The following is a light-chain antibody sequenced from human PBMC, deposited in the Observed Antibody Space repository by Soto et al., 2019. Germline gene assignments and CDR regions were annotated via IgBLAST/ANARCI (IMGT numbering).Light chain of an antibody. J-gene: IGLJ1*01. Sequence: QSALTQPPSVSGSPGQSVTISCTGTSSDVGAYNRVSWYQQSPGTAPKLMIYEVSDRPSGVPDRFSGSKSGNTASLTISGRQAEDEADYYCCSHSSSNSFVFGTGTKVTVL. V-gene: IGLV2-18*02. CDR2: EVS. CDR1: SSDVGAYNR. CDR3: CSHSSSNSFV.